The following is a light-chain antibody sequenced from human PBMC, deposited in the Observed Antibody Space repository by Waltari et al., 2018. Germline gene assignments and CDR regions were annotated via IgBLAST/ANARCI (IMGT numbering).Light chain of an antibody. CDR3: CSYAGRYTWV. Sequence: QSALTQPRSVSGSPGQSVTISCTGTNSDVGGYNYVSWYQQHADKAPKLMIYYVSNRPSGVPDRFSGATSGNTASLTISGLQAEDEADYYCCSYAGRYTWVFGGGTKLTVL. CDR2: YVS. CDR1: NSDVGGYNY. V-gene: IGLV2-11*01. J-gene: IGLJ3*02.